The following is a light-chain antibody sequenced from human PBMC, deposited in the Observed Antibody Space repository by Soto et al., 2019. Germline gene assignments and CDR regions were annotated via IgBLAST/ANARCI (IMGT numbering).Light chain of an antibody. CDR3: SSYPTPIFFV. Sequence: QSALTQPASVSGSPGQSITISCTGTSSDVGGYNYVSWYQQYPGKAPQLMIFDVNDRPSGVSYRFSGSKSGNTASLTISGLPDEEEPHYCCSSYPTPIFFVFG. J-gene: IGLJ1*01. V-gene: IGLV2-14*01. CDR2: DVN. CDR1: SSDVGGYNY.